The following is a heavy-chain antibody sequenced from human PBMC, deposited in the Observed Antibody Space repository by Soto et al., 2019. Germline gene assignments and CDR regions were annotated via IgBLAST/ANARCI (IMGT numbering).Heavy chain of an antibody. CDR2: IYPGDSDT. J-gene: IGHJ6*01. CDR1: SYSFTSYC. CDR3: ARSPLGTILGYYYGMDV. D-gene: IGHD1-7*01. V-gene: IGHV5-51*01. Sequence: PAESVTISCKVSSYSFTSYCIGWVLQMPGKGLEWMGIIYPGDSDTRYSPSFQGQVTISADKSISTAYLQWSSLKASDTAMYYCARSPLGTILGYYYGMDVWGQGTTVTGSS.